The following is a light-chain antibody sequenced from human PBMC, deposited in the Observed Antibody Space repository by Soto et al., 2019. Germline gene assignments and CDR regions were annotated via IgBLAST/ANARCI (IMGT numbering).Light chain of an antibody. CDR3: QQYGSSPPYT. CDR1: QSVSSSY. V-gene: IGKV3-20*01. CDR2: GAS. J-gene: IGKJ2*01. Sequence: EIVLTQSPGTLSLSPGDRATLSCRASQSVSSSYLAWYQQKPGHAPRLLIYGASSRATGIPDRFSGSGSGEDITLTISRLEAEDFAVYYCQQYGSSPPYTFGQGTKLEIK.